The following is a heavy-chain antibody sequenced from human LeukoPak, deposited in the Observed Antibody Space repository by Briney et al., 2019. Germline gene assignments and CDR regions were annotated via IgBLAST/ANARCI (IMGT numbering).Heavy chain of an antibody. CDR2: ISGSGGST. Sequence: PGGSLRLSCAASGFTFSSYAMSWVRQAPRKGLEWVSAISGSGGSTYYADSVKGQFTISRDNSKNTLYLQMNSLRAEDTAVYYCANGSTSFDYWGQGTLVTVSS. D-gene: IGHD1-26*01. V-gene: IGHV3-23*01. CDR1: GFTFSSYA. J-gene: IGHJ4*02. CDR3: ANGSTSFDY.